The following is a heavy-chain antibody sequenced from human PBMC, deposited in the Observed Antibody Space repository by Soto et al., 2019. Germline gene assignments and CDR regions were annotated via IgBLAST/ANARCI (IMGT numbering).Heavy chain of an antibody. CDR1: GGSFSGYY. D-gene: IGHD4-4*01. CDR2: INHSGST. CDR3: ARVMRIESNTTVRYSYCYGMDV. Sequence: SETLSLTCAVYGGSFSGYYWSWIRQPPGKGLEWIGEINHSGSTNYNPSLKSRVTISVDTSKDQFSLKLSSVTAADTAVYYCARVMRIESNTTVRYSYCYGMDVWGQGTTVTVSS. J-gene: IGHJ6*02. V-gene: IGHV4-34*01.